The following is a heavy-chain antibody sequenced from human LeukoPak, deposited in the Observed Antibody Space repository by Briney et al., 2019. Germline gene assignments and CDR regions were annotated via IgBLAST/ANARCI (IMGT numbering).Heavy chain of an antibody. D-gene: IGHD3-10*01. CDR1: GFTFSSYS. CDR2: ISSSSSTI. CDR3: ARDDYYGSGKLDY. J-gene: IGHJ4*02. Sequence: GGSLRLSCAASGFTFSSYSMNWVRQAPGKGLEWVSYISSSSSTIYYADSVKGRFTISRDNAKNSPYLQMNSLRDEDTAVYYCARDDYYGSGKLDYWGQGTLVTVSS. V-gene: IGHV3-48*02.